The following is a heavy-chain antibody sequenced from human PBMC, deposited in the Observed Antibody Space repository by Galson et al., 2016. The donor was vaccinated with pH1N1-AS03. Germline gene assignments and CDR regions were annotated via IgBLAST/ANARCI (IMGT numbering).Heavy chain of an antibody. J-gene: IGHJ3*02. CDR2: RKQDGSEK. CDR3: ARGKDFWSGYPDDPFDI. V-gene: IGHV3-7*03. Sequence: SLRLSCAASGFIFSGYWMSWVRQAPGKGLEWMANRKQDGSEKYYVDSVKGRFTIARDNAKNSVYLQMNSLRAEDTAVYHCARGKDFWSGYPDDPFDIWGLGTRVTVSS. CDR1: GFIFSGYW. D-gene: IGHD3-3*01.